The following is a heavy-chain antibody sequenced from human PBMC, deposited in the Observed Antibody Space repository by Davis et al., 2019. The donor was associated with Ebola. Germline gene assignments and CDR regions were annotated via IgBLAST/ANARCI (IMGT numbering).Heavy chain of an antibody. CDR1: GGSISSTSYY. CDR3: ARVYCSGGTCYSAYYYGMDV. CDR2: IYYSGST. Sequence: MPGGSLRLSCTVSGGSISSTSYYWGWIRQPPGKGLQWIGSIYYSGSTYYNPSLKSRVTIFVDTSKNQFSLKLTSVTAADTAVYYCARVYCSGGTCYSAYYYGMDVWGQGTTVTVSS. D-gene: IGHD2-15*01. J-gene: IGHJ6*02. V-gene: IGHV4-39*01.